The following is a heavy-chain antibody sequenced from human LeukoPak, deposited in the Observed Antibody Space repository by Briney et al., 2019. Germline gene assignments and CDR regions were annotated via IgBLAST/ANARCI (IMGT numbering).Heavy chain of an antibody. V-gene: IGHV1-18*01. CDR1: GYTFTSYG. J-gene: IGHJ6*03. CDR2: ISAYNGNT. Sequence: ASVKVSCKASGYTFTSYGISWVRQAPGQGLEWMGWISAYNGNTNYAQKLQGRVTMTTDTSTSTAYMELRSLRSDDTAVYYCARATWGEYYYYYMDVWGKGTTVTISS. CDR3: ARATWGEYYYYYMDV. D-gene: IGHD2-21*01.